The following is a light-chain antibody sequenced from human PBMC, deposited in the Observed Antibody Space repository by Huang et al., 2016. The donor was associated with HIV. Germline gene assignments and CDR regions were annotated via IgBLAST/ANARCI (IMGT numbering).Light chain of an antibody. CDR3: QQYKSFPWT. V-gene: IGKV1-5*03. Sequence: DIQMTQSSSTLSASVGDRVTIACRASQSISTWLAWYQQKPGRAPNLLIYEASTLESGVPSRFSGGGSGTDFTLTMSSLQPDDFATYYCQQYKSFPWTFGQGTKVEV. CDR1: QSISTW. J-gene: IGKJ1*01. CDR2: EAS.